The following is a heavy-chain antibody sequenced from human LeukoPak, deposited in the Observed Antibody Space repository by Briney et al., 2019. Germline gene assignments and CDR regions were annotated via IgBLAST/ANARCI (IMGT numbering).Heavy chain of an antibody. Sequence: GGSLRLSCAASGFXFSSYSISWVRQAPGRGLEWVSRIGSTGSTFYADSVMGRFSISRYNSKNTLHALYLQMNSLRAEDTAVYYCAKETSSGYFDYWGQGTLVAVSS. D-gene: IGHD6-19*01. CDR1: GFXFSSYS. CDR2: IGSTGST. CDR3: AKETSSGYFDY. V-gene: IGHV3-23*01. J-gene: IGHJ4*02.